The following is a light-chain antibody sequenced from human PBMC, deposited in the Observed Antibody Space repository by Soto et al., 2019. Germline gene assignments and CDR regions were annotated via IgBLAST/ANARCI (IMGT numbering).Light chain of an antibody. Sequence: DIVMTQSPATLSVSPGERATLSCRASQSVSTNLAWYQQKPGQAPTLLIFGASTRAAGVPARFRGSGSGTESPLTIGTLQSGDFAIYYCLQDNSWPRTFGQGTRLEV. V-gene: IGKV3-15*01. J-gene: IGKJ1*01. CDR3: LQDNSWPRT. CDR2: GAS. CDR1: QSVSTN.